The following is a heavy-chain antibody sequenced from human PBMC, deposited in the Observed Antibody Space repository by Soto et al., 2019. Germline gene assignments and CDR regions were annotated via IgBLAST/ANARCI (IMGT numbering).Heavy chain of an antibody. D-gene: IGHD5-18*01. V-gene: IGHV3-23*01. J-gene: IGHJ4*02. CDR3: AKGYGTLEYYFDY. CDR1: GFTFSSYA. Sequence: GGSLRLSCAASGFTFSSYAMSWVRQAPGKGLEWVSAISGSGGRTYYADSVKGRFTISRDNSKNTLNLQMNSMRAEDTDVFYCAKGYGTLEYYFDYWGQGALVTVSS. CDR2: ISGSGGRT.